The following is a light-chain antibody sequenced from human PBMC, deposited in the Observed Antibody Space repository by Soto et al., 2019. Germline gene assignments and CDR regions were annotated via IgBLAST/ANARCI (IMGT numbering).Light chain of an antibody. J-gene: IGLJ1*01. Sequence: QSALTEPRSVSGSPGQSVTISCTGTSSDVGGYNYVSWYQQHPGKAPKLMIYDVSKRPSGVPDRFSGSKSGNTASLTVSGLGDEDGVNYHCSYLGGSYTLVFEMGTKPPVL. CDR1: SSDVGGYNY. CDR3: SYLGGSYTLV. V-gene: IGLV2-11*01. CDR2: DVS.